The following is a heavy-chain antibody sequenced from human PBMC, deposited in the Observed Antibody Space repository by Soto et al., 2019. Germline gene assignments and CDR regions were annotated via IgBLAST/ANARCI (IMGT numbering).Heavy chain of an antibody. CDR3: ARGLWSLGIAAAFDP. CDR1: GYTFTGYY. V-gene: IGHV1-2*04. D-gene: IGHD6-13*01. CDR2: INPNSGGT. Sequence: ASVKVSCKASGYTFTGYYMHWVRQAPGQGLEWMGWINPNSGGTNYAQKFQGWVTMTRDTSISTAYMELSRLRSDDTAVYYCARGLWSLGIAAAFDPWGQGTLVTVSS. J-gene: IGHJ5*02.